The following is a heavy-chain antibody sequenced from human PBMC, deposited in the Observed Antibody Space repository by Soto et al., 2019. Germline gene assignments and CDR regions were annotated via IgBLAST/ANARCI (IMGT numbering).Heavy chain of an antibody. CDR3: ARGVTAMAAAFEY. Sequence: PSETLSLTCTVSGGSISSYYWSWIRQPPGKGLEWIGYIYYSGSTNYNPSLKSRVTISVDTSKNQFSLKLSSATAADTAVYYCARGVTAMAAAFEYWGQGTLVTVSS. CDR1: GGSISSYY. J-gene: IGHJ4*02. D-gene: IGHD5-18*01. CDR2: IYYSGST. V-gene: IGHV4-59*01.